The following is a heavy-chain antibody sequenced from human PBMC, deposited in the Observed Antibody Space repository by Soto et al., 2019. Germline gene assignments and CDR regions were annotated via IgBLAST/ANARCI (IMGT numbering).Heavy chain of an antibody. CDR3: ARGGGVGVAGSAAFDM. V-gene: IGHV1-2*02. D-gene: IGHD3-3*01. CDR2: INPATGAA. J-gene: IGHJ3*02. Sequence: QLHLVQSGAVVKKPGASVTVSCSASGYPVTAYYMHWVRQAPGRGFEWMGGINPATGAAKYTQTFQGRVTMTRDTSTSTVFMELSGLTSEDTAVFYGARGGGVGVAGSAAFDMWGQGTLVTVSS. CDR1: GYPVTAYY.